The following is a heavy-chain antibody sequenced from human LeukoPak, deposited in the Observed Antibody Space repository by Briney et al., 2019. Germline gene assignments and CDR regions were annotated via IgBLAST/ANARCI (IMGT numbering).Heavy chain of an antibody. D-gene: IGHD3-3*01. CDR3: ARGNRYYDFWSGYYTQPLVYYFDY. V-gene: IGHV4-34*01. Sequence: PSETLSLTCAVYGGSFSGYYWSWIRQPPGKGLEWIGEINHSGSTNYNPSLKSRVTISVDTSKNQFSLKLSSVTAADTAVYYRARGNRYYDFWSGYYTQPLVYYFDYWSQGTLVTVSS. CDR1: GGSFSGYY. CDR2: INHSGST. J-gene: IGHJ4*02.